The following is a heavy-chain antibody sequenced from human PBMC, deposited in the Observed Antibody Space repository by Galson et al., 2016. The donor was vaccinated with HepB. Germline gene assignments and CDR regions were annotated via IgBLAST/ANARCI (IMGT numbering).Heavy chain of an antibody. CDR1: GFTFSSYG. J-gene: IGHJ4*02. Sequence: SLRLSCAASGFTFSSYGMHWVRQAPGKGLEWVAVISYDGRDKYHADSVKGRFTISRDNSKNTLYLQMNSLRAEDTAVYYCAKDMDIAAAGYYFDYWDQGTLVTVSS. CDR2: ISYDGRDK. CDR3: AKDMDIAAAGYYFDY. V-gene: IGHV3-30*18. D-gene: IGHD6-13*01.